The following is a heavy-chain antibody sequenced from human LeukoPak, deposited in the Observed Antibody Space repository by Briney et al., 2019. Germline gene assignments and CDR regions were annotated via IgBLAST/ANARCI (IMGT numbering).Heavy chain of an antibody. CDR1: GGPINSYY. D-gene: IGHD3-10*01. V-gene: IGHV4-4*07. J-gene: IGHJ3*02. Sequence: SETLSLTCTVSGGPINSYYWSWIRQPAGKGLEWIGRIYTSGSTNYKSSLKSRVTMSVDTSKNQFSLKLRSVTAADTAVYYCARDLKGWFGESDDAFDIWGQGTMVTVSS. CDR3: ARDLKGWFGESDDAFDI. CDR2: IYTSGST.